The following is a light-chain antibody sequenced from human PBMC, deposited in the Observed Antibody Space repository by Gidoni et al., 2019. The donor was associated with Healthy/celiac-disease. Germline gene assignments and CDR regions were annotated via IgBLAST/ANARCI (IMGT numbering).Light chain of an antibody. CDR2: DAS. V-gene: IGKV1-33*01. J-gene: IGKJ4*01. CDR1: QDISNY. Sequence: DIQMTQSPSSLSASVGDRVTITSQASQDISNYLNWYQQKPGKAPKLLIYDASNLETGVPSRFSGSGSGTDFTFTISSLQPEDIATYYCQQYDNLPPALTFGGGTKVEIK. CDR3: QQYDNLPPALT.